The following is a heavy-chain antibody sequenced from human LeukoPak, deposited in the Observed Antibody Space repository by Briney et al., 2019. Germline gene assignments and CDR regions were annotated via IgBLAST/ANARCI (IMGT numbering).Heavy chain of an antibody. CDR3: ARGGYWRFDY. CDR1: GGSFNGHA. V-gene: IGHV4-34*01. CDR2: IYRSGSA. D-gene: IGHD1-1*01. J-gene: IGHJ4*02. Sequence: SETLSLTYAVYGGSFNGHAWRWIRRPPGKGLEWFVEIYRSGSASYNPSLKSRVTMSVDTSKNQFSLDLNSVTAADTAMYYCARGGYWRFDYWGQGSLVTVSS.